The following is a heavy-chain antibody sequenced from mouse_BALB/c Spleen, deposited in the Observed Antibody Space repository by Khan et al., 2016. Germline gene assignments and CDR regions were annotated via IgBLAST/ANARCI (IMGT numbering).Heavy chain of an antibody. CDR2: VNPNIGDA. Sequence: VQLQQSGPELVKPGASVKISCKTSGYTFTDYTIHWVKQSHGKSLEWIGNVNPNIGDASYSQKFKGKATLTVDRSSNTAYMELRSLTSEDSAVYYCARRTGFDYWGQGTTLTVSS. CDR3: ARRTGFDY. D-gene: IGHD4-1*01. V-gene: IGHV1-22*01. J-gene: IGHJ2*01. CDR1: GYTFTDYT.